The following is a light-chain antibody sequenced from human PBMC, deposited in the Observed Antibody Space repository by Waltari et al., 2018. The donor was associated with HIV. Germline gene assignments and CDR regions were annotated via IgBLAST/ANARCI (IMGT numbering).Light chain of an antibody. V-gene: IGKV4-1*01. Sequence: DIVMTQSPDSLALSLGDRATINCKSSRSILYNSNNKNYLAWYQQKPGQPPQLLIYWASTREFGVPDRFSGSGSGTNFTLTISSLQTEDVAVYYCQQYFNAPITFGGGTRVEI. CDR1: RSILYNSNNKNY. CDR2: WAS. CDR3: QQYFNAPIT. J-gene: IGKJ4*01.